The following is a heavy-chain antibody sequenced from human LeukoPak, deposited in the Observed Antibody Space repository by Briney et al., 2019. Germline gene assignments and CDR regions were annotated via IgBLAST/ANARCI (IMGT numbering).Heavy chain of an antibody. D-gene: IGHD3-22*01. CDR1: GFTFSSYW. Sequence: GGSLRLSCAASGFTFSSYWMSWVRQAPGKGLEWISYITNNGGAMFYADSLKGRLTIFRDNAKKSLYLQMNSLRPGDTALYYCARALADSRNYYLGFDYWGQGTLVTVSS. CDR2: ITNNGGAM. CDR3: ARALADSRNYYLGFDY. J-gene: IGHJ4*02. V-gene: IGHV3-48*04.